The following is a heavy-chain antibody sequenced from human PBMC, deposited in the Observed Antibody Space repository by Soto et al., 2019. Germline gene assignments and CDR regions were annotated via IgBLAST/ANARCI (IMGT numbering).Heavy chain of an antibody. CDR2: INHSGST. Sequence: QVQLQQWGAGLLKPSETLSLTCAVYGGSFSGYYWSWIRQPPGKGLEWIGEINHSGSTNYNPSLRRRVTISVDTSKNQFSLKLSSVTAADTAVYYCARGREAVAGSLDYWGQGTLVTVSS. CDR1: GGSFSGYY. D-gene: IGHD6-19*01. J-gene: IGHJ4*02. CDR3: ARGREAVAGSLDY. V-gene: IGHV4-34*01.